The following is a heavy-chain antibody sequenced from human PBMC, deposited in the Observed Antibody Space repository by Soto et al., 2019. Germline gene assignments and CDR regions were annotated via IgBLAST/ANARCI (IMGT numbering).Heavy chain of an antibody. Sequence: PGGSLGLSCAACGFSFSDHYMDWVRQASGKGLEWVGRIRNKADNYITEYAASVKGRFTISKDDSKNSLYLQMNSLKTDDTALYYCTTAYSATVFDPAYWGQGTLVTVSS. CDR1: GFSFSDHY. V-gene: IGHV3-72*01. CDR2: IRNKADNYIT. D-gene: IGHD1-26*01. J-gene: IGHJ4*02. CDR3: TTAYSATVFDPAY.